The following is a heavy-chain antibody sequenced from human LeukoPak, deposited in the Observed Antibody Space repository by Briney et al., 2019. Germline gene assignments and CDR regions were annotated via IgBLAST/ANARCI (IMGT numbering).Heavy chain of an antibody. D-gene: IGHD6-19*01. CDR3: ARTYSSGWYSRLFPDAFDI. CDR2: ICYSGST. CDR1: GGSISSYY. Sequence: SETLSLTCTVSGGSISSYYWSWIRQPPGKGLEWIGYICYSGSTNYNPSLKSRVTISVDTSRNQFSLKLSSVTAADTAVYYCARTYSSGWYSRLFPDAFDIWGQGTMVTVSS. V-gene: IGHV4-59*12. J-gene: IGHJ3*02.